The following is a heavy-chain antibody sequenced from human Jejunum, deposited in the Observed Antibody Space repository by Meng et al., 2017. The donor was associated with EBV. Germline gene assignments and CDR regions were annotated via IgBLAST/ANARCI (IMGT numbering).Heavy chain of an antibody. Sequence: EVQLVESGGGLVKPGXXXXLSCAASGFTFSNGWMSWVRQAPGKGLEWVGRIKSKTDGGTTDYAAPVKGRFTISRDDSKNTVFLQMNSLKSEDTAVYYCATVGGYQPWSWGPGTLVTVSS. V-gene: IGHV3-15*01. CDR3: ATVGGYQPWS. D-gene: IGHD2-2*01. CDR2: IKSKTDGGTT. CDR1: GFTFSNGW. J-gene: IGHJ5*02.